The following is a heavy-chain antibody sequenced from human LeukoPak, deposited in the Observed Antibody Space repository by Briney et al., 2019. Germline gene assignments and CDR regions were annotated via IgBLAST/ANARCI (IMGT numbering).Heavy chain of an antibody. CDR1: GGTFSSYA. CDR2: IIPIFGTA. V-gene: IGHV1-69*06. CDR3: ARLSGSYGSFDY. D-gene: IGHD5-18*01. J-gene: IGHJ4*02. Sequence: GASVEVSCKASGGTFSSYAISWVRQAPGQGLEWMGGIIPIFGTANYAQKFQGRVTITADKSTSTAYMEPSSLRSEDTAVYYCARLSGSYGSFDYWGQGTLVTVSS.